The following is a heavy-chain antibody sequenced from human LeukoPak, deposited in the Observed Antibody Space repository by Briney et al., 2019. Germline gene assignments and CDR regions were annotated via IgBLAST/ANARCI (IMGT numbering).Heavy chain of an antibody. CDR1: GFTFSSYE. Sequence: GGSLRLSCAASGFTFSSYEMNLVRQAPGKGLEWVSYISSSGSTIYYADSVKGRFTISRDNAKNSLYLQMNSLRAEDTAVYYCARDFSWELQGEVYWGQGTLVTVSS. J-gene: IGHJ4*02. CDR2: ISSSGSTI. CDR3: ARDFSWELQGEVY. V-gene: IGHV3-48*03. D-gene: IGHD1-26*01.